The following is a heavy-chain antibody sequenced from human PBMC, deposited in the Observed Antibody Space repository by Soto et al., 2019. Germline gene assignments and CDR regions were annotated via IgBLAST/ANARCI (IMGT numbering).Heavy chain of an antibody. D-gene: IGHD1-26*01. J-gene: IGHJ4*02. V-gene: IGHV1-2*02. CDR2: IDPKNGGT. Sequence: QVQLVQSGTEVKKPGASVKVSCKASGYTVTDYYIHWVRQAPGQGLEWMGWIDPKNGGTIYAQKCQDRVTMTRETSISTAYMDLSRLTSDDTALYYCARDDYGIYPYWGQGTLVTVSS. CDR1: GYTVTDYY. CDR3: ARDDYGIYPY.